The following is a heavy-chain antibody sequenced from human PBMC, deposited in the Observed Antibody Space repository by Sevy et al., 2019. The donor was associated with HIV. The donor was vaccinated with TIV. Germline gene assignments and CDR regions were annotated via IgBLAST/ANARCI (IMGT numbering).Heavy chain of an antibody. CDR2: ISGSTTNT. V-gene: IGHV3-23*01. CDR3: AKPPIGWTREGFDQ. J-gene: IGHJ4*02. D-gene: IGHD6-19*01. Sequence: GGSLRLSCAASGFTFRTYAMSWVRQAPGMGLKSVSSISGSTTNTNYADSVKGRFTISRDNSKNTLYLQMNSLKADDTAIYYCAKPPIGWTREGFDQWGQGTLVTVSS. CDR1: GFTFRTYA.